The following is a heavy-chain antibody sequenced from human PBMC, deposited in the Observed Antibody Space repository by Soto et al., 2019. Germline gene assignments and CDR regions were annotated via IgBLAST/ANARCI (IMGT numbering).Heavy chain of an antibody. CDR2: IYWDDDK. V-gene: IGHV2-5*02. J-gene: IGHJ4*02. CDR3: AHRVLRTVFGLVTTTAIYFDF. D-gene: IGHD3-3*01. CDR1: GFSLTTSGVD. Sequence: QITLNESGPTQVKPRQTLTLTCTFSGFSLTTSGVDVGWICQYPGKAPEWLALIYWDDDKCYSPSLKSRLTITKDTSNNQVVLTMADLDPADTATYYCAHRVLRTVFGLVTTTAIYFDFWGQGTPVAVSS.